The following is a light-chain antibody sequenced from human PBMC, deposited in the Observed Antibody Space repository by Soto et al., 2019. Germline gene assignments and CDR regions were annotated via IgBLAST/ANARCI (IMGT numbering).Light chain of an antibody. J-gene: IGKJ5*01. Sequence: EIVLTQSRVTLSLSPGVRATLSCRASQSVGSYLAWYQQKPGQAPRLLIYDASNRATGIPARFSGSGSGTDFTLTISSLEPEDFAVYYCQQRKNWQVTFGQGTRLEIK. CDR2: DAS. V-gene: IGKV3-11*01. CDR1: QSVGSY. CDR3: QQRKNWQVT.